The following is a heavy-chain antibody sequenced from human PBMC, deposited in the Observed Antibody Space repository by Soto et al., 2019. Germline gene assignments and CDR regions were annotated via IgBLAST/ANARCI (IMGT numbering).Heavy chain of an antibody. CDR3: ARDPVAAAQHNYYYYGMDV. D-gene: IGHD6-13*01. J-gene: IGHJ6*02. Sequence: QTLSLTCAISGDSVSSNSAAWNWIRQSPSRGLEWLGRTYYRSKWYNDYAVSVKSRITINPDTSKNQFSLQLNSVTPEDTAVYYCARDPVAAAQHNYYYYGMDVWGQGTTVTVSS. CDR2: TYYRSKWYN. CDR1: GDSVSSNSAA. V-gene: IGHV6-1*01.